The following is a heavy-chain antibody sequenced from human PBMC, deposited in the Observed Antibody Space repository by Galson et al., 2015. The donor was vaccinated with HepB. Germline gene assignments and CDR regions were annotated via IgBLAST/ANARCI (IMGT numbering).Heavy chain of an antibody. CDR1: GFTVSSNY. CDR3: ARLDLAYDFWSGYRRNWFDP. V-gene: IGHV3-53*01. Sequence: SLRLSCAASGFTVSSNYMSWVRQAPGKGLEWVSVIYSGGSTYYADSVKGRFTISRDNSKNTLYLQMNSLRAEDTAVYYCARLDLAYDFWSGYRRNWFDPWGRGTLVTVSS. J-gene: IGHJ5*02. D-gene: IGHD3-3*01. CDR2: IYSGGST.